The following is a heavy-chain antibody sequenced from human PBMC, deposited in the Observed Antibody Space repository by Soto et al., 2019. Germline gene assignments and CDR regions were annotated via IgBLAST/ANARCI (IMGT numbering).Heavy chain of an antibody. CDR2: ISPGGGDT. V-gene: IGHV3-23*01. Sequence: EVQLLESGGGLVQPGVSLRLSCAASGFTFSTYPMSWVRQAPGKGLEWVSGISPGGGDTPYADSVKGRFIVSRDNSKNTLYLQMNSLRVEDTAVYYCAKKLSGHNPFDDWGKGTLVTVSP. J-gene: IGHJ4*02. D-gene: IGHD1-1*01. CDR3: AKKLSGHNPFDD. CDR1: GFTFSTYP.